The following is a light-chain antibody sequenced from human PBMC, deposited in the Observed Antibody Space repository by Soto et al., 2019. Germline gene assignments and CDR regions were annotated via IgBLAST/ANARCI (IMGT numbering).Light chain of an antibody. Sequence: QSALTQPASVSGSPGQSITISCTGTSSDVGSYSLVSWYQQHPGKAPKLMIYEASKRPSGVSRRFSGSKSGNTASLTISGLQAEDEADYYCCSYAGTATGYVFGTGTKVTVL. CDR3: CSYAGTATGYV. CDR1: SSDVGSYSL. J-gene: IGLJ1*01. V-gene: IGLV2-23*01. CDR2: EAS.